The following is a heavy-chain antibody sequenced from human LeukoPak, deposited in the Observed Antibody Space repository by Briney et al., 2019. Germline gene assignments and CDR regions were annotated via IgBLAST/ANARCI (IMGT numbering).Heavy chain of an antibody. D-gene: IGHD4-11*01. CDR1: GFTFSSNT. CDR3: ASGMTTVPTGTH. CDR2: ISSSTIYI. J-gene: IGHJ4*02. V-gene: IGHV3-21*01. Sequence: GGSLRLSCAASGFTFSSNTMNWVRQAPGKGLEWVSSISSSTIYIYYADSLKGRFTISRDDAKNSLYLQMNSLRAEDTAVYYCASGMTTVPTGTHWGQETLVTASS.